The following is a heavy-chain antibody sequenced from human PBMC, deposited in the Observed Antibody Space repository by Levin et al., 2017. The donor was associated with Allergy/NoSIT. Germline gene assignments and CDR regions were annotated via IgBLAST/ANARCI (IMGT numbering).Heavy chain of an antibody. CDR3: ARMSSWQLGPDY. D-gene: IGHD6-13*01. Sequence: TASETLSLTCTVSGGSINSYSWSWIRLPPGKGLEWVGYVYYSGSTNYNPSLKSRVTISVDTSKNQFSLKVRSVTAADTAVYYCARMSSWQLGPDYWGQGTLVTVSS. V-gene: IGHV4-59*08. J-gene: IGHJ4*02. CDR2: VYYSGST. CDR1: GGSINSYS.